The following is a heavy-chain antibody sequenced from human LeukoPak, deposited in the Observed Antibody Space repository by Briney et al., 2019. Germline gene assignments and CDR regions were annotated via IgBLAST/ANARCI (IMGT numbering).Heavy chain of an antibody. Sequence: NPSQTLSLTCNVSGGSISRDSYYWSWIRQPPGKGLEWIGEINHSGSTNYNPSLKSRVTISVDTSKNQFSLKLSSVTAADTAVYYCARHFNYYGSGSYFNWFDPWGQGTLVTVSS. J-gene: IGHJ5*02. CDR3: ARHFNYYGSGSYFNWFDP. CDR1: GGSISRDSYY. D-gene: IGHD3-10*01. V-gene: IGHV4-39*01. CDR2: INHSGST.